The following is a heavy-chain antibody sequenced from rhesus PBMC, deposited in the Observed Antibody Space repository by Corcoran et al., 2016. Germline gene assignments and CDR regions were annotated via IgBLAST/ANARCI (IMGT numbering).Heavy chain of an antibody. J-gene: IGHJ6*01. CDR1: GFSFSASY. D-gene: IGHD6-31*01. CDR3: ARVEQWAAAGISGLDS. V-gene: IGHV3S18*01. Sequence: EVQLVESGGGLAKPGGSLRLSCAAAGFSFSASYMYGVRQAPGKGLEWVSGISTTGGSTYYADSVKGRFTISRENAKNTLYLQMDSLRAEDTAVYYCARVEQWAAAGISGLDSWGQGVVVTVSS. CDR2: ISTTGGST.